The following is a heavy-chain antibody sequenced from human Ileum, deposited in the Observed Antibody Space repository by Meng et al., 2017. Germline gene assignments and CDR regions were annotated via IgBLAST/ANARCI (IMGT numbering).Heavy chain of an antibody. V-gene: IGHV4-39*01. D-gene: IGHD2-2*01. CDR2: ITYTGNS. Sequence: QLQLQEEGPGLAKPTETLSLTCIVLGCSVTSSSYDWGWIRQPPGQGLEWIGGITYTGNSYTTPSLKPRLTTSLDTSKNQFSLRLNSLTAADTAVYYCAGQPTSSGAGYSWFDPWGQGILVTVSS. J-gene: IGHJ5*02. CDR1: GCSVTSSSYD. CDR3: AGQPTSSGAGYSWFDP.